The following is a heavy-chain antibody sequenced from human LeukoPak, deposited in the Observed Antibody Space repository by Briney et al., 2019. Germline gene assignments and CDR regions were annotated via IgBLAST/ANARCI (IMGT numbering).Heavy chain of an antibody. CDR2: INPNSGGT. Sequence: ASVKVSCKASGYTFTGYYMHWVRQAPGQGLEWMGWINPNSGGTNYAQKFQGRVTMTRDTSISTAYMELSRLRSDDTAVYYCAREDQDIVVVPAAHYYYYMDVWGKGTTVTISS. CDR3: AREDQDIVVVPAAHYYYYMDV. D-gene: IGHD2-2*01. J-gene: IGHJ6*03. V-gene: IGHV1-2*02. CDR1: GYTFTGYY.